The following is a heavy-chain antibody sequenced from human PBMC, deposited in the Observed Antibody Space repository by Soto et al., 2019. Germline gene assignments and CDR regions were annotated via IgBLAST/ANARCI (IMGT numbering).Heavy chain of an antibody. D-gene: IGHD6-19*01. Sequence: GGSLRLSCAASGFTFSDYYMSWIRQAPGKGLEWVSYISSSGSTIYYADSVKGRFTISRDNAKNSLYLQMNSLRAEDTAVYYCAKDLEYSSGWYRGIAFDYWGQGTRVTVSS. J-gene: IGHJ4*02. V-gene: IGHV3-11*01. CDR2: ISSSGSTI. CDR3: AKDLEYSSGWYRGIAFDY. CDR1: GFTFSDYY.